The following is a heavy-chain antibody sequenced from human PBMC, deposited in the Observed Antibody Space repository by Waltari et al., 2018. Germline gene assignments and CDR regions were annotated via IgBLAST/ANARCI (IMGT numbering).Heavy chain of an antibody. CDR2: IYSGGST. J-gene: IGHJ4*02. Sequence: EVQLVESGGGLIQPGGSLRLSCAASGSTVSSNYMSWVRQAPGKGLGWFSVIYSGGSTYYADSVKGRFTISRDNSKNPLYLQMNSLRAEDTAVYYCARTDFSGGSAIFDYWGQGTLVTVSS. D-gene: IGHD2-15*01. CDR3: ARTDFSGGSAIFDY. CDR1: GSTVSSNY. V-gene: IGHV3-53*01.